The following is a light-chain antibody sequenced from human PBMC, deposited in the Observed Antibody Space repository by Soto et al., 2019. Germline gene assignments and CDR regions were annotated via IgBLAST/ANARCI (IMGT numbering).Light chain of an antibody. J-gene: IGLJ2*01. Sequence: QSVLTQPPSVSGAPGQRVTIPCTGSSSNIGSFYAVHWYQQLPGAVPKLLIYGDNNRPSGVPDRFSGSKSGTSASLAITGLQAEDEADYYCQSYDNILSHVIFGGGTKLTVL. CDR1: SSNIGSFYA. CDR3: QSYDNILSHVI. V-gene: IGLV1-40*01. CDR2: GDN.